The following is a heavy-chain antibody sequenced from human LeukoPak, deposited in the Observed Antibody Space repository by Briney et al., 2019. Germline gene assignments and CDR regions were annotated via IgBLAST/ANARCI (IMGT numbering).Heavy chain of an antibody. D-gene: IGHD2-21*01. J-gene: IGHJ6*02. CDR1: GFTFSNYA. CDR3: ARLRGAYMGIYFCLDV. CDR2: ISGRGDTT. V-gene: IGHV3-23*01. Sequence: GGSLRLSCETSGFTFSNYAMSWVRQAPGKGLEWVSGISGRGDTTYYADSVKGRFTIFRDSSKNTLFLQMNSLRAEDTAIYYCARLRGAYMGIYFCLDVWGQGTTVTVS.